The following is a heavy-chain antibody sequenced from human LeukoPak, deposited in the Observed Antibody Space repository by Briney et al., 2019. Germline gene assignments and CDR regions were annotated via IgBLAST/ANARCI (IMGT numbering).Heavy chain of an antibody. J-gene: IGHJ4*02. V-gene: IGHV3-74*01. D-gene: IGHD3-10*01. CDR2: IRGDGGDT. CDR1: GFTFSNYW. Sequence: GGSLRLSCAVSGFTFSNYWMNWVRQAPGKGLEWVSRIRGDGGDTNYADSVKGRFTVSRDNAKNTLYLQMNSLTTEDTAVYFCARDRVLGSGSSDYWGQGTLVTVSS. CDR3: ARDRVLGSGSSDY.